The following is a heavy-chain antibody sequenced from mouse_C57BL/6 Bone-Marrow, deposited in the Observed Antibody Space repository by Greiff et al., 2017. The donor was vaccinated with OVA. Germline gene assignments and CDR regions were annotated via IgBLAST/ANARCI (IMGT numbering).Heavy chain of an antibody. CDR3: ARQLRLRVAY. J-gene: IGHJ3*01. CDR2: ISSGGSYT. V-gene: IGHV5-6*01. CDR1: GFTFSSYG. D-gene: IGHD3-2*02. Sequence: EVMLVESGGDLVKPGGSLKLSCAASGFTFSSYGMSWVRQTPDKRLEWVATISSGGSYTYYPDSVKGRFTISRDNAKNTLYLQMSSLKSEDTAMYYCARQLRLRVAYWGQGTLVTVSA.